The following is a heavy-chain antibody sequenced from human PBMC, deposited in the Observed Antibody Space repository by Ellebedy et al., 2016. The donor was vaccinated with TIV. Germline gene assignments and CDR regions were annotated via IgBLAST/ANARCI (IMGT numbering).Heavy chain of an antibody. CDR1: GFSFSIYS. J-gene: IGHJ4*02. CDR2: ITGSATNI. V-gene: IGHV3-48*01. Sequence: GGSLRLSCAASGFSFSIYSMFWVRQAPGKGLEWVSYITGSATNIYSADSVKGRFTISRDNAKNSLYLQMNSLRGEDTAVYYCAAGYSGGLYGIDYWGQGALVTVSS. CDR3: AAGYSGGLYGIDY. D-gene: IGHD6-19*01.